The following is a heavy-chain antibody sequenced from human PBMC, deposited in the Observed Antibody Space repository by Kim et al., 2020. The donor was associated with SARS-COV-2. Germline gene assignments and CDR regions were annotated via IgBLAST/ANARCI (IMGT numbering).Heavy chain of an antibody. J-gene: IGHJ5*02. CDR1: GFNFSNYW. CDR3: ARDGSGQNYNWFDP. Sequence: GGSLRLSCAASGFNFSNYWMSWVRQAPGKGLEWVANIKDDGSDKYFADSVEGRFTISRDNAQNSLFLQMNSLRDEDTGVYYCARDGSGQNYNWFDPWGQGTPVTVSS. CDR2: IKDDGSDK. D-gene: IGHD6-19*01. V-gene: IGHV3-7*01.